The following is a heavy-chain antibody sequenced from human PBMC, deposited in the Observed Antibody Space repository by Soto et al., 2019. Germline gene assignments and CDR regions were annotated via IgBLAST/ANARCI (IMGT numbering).Heavy chain of an antibody. CDR1: GFTFISYG. CDR2: ISYDGPAK. V-gene: IGHV3-30*18. CDR3: AKEAGVAQPVDY. Sequence: QVQLVESGGGVVQPGRYLSLSCAASGFTFISYGMQWVRQAPGKGLAGVAVISYDGPAKYYADSVKGRLTISRDDSKNTLYLQVNSLRAEDTAVYYCAKEAGVAQPVDYWGQGTLVPVS. J-gene: IGHJ4*02. D-gene: IGHD2-15*01.